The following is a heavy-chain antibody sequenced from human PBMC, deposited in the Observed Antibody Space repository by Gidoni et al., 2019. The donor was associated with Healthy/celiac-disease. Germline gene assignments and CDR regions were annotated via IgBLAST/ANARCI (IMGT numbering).Heavy chain of an antibody. CDR2: IYYSGST. CDR3: ARLRLDFGAPYFDY. J-gene: IGHJ4*02. D-gene: IGHD3-3*01. CDR1: GCSISSSSYY. V-gene: IGHV4-39*01. Sequence: QLQLQESGPGLVKPSETLSLTCTVSGCSISSSSYYWGWIRQPPGKGLEWIGSIYYSGSTYYNPSLKSRVTISVDTSKNQFSLKLSSVTAADTAVYYCARLRLDFGAPYFDYWGQGTLVTVSS.